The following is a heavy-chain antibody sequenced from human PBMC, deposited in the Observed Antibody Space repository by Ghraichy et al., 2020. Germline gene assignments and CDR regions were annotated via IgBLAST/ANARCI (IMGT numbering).Heavy chain of an antibody. V-gene: IGHV3-21*01. CDR3: ARDLVNDAFDI. Sequence: GGSLRLSCAASGFTFSTYSMNWVRQAPGKGLEWVSSLSSSSSYIYYADSVKGRFTISRDNAKNSLYLQMNSLRAEDAAVYYFARDLVNDAFDIWGQGTMVTVSS. CDR2: LSSSSSYI. CDR1: GFTFSTYS. J-gene: IGHJ3*02. D-gene: IGHD3-9*01.